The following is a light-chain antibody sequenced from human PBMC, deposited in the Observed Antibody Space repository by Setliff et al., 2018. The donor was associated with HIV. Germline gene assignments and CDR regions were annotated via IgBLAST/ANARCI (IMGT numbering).Light chain of an antibody. CDR3: QVWDSSSDHYV. CDR1: KIGSKS. J-gene: IGLJ1*01. Sequence: SYELTQPPSVSVAPGKTARITCGGSKIGSKSVHWYQQKPGQAPVLVVYDDSDRPSGIPERFSGSNSGNTATLTISRVEAGDEADYYCQVWDSSSDHYVFGTGTKVTVL. V-gene: IGLV3-21*03. CDR2: DDS.